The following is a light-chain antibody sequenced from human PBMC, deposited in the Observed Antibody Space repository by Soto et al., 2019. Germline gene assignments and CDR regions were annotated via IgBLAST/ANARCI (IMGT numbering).Light chain of an antibody. CDR3: SSYTSSSTLVV. J-gene: IGLJ2*01. Sequence: QLVLTQPASVSGSPGQSITISCTATSSDVGGYNYVSWYQQHPGKAPKLMIYDVSNRPSGVSNRFSGSKSGNTASLTISGLQAEDEADYYCSSYTSSSTLVVFGGGTKLTVL. V-gene: IGLV2-14*01. CDR1: SSDVGGYNY. CDR2: DVS.